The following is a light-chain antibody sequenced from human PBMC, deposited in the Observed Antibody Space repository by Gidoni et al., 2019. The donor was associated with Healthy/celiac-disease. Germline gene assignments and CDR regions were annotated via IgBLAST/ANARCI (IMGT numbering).Light chain of an antibody. CDR3: SSYTSSSRGV. J-gene: IGLJ3*02. CDR1: SSDVGGYNY. Sequence: QSALTQPASVSGSPGQSITISCTGTSSDVGGYNYVSWYQQHPGKAPKLMIYEVSNRPSGVSNRFSGSKSGNTASRTISGLQAEDEADYYCSSYTSSSRGVFGGGTKLTVL. CDR2: EVS. V-gene: IGLV2-14*01.